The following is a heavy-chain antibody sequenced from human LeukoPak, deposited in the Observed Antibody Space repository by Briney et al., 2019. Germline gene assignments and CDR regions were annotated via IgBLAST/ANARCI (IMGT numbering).Heavy chain of an antibody. CDR1: GFSLSGYW. D-gene: IGHD3-10*01. CDR2: TNEHGTII. V-gene: IGHV3-74*01. CDR3: VVDLSGSADY. Sequence: GGSLRLSCVASGFSLSGYWMYWVRQAPGEGLVWVSRTNEHGTIINYADSVKGRFTISRDNAKNTLYLQMNSLRTEDSALYYCVVDLSGSADYWGQGTLVTVSS. J-gene: IGHJ4*02.